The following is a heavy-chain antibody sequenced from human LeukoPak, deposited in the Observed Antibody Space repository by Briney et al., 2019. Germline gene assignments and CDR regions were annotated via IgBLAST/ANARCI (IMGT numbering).Heavy chain of an antibody. V-gene: IGHV1-69*13. CDR1: GYTFTSYG. J-gene: IGHJ6*02. CDR2: IIPIFGTA. D-gene: IGHD3-3*01. CDR3: AREQGRITIFGVVNSYYYCGMDV. Sequence: SVKVSCKASGYTFTSYGISWVRQAPGQGLEWMGGIIPIFGTANYAQKFQGRVTITADESTSTAYMELSSLRSEDTAVYYCAREQGRITIFGVVNSYYYCGMDVWGQGTTVTVSS.